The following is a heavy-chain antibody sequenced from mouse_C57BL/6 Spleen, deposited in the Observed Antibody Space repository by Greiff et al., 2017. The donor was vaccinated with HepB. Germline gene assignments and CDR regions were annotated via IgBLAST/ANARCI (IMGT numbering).Heavy chain of an antibody. CDR3: TTGDYYGSSSWFAY. CDR2: IDPEDGDT. J-gene: IGHJ3*01. V-gene: IGHV14-1*01. Sequence: VQLQQSGAELVRPGASVKLSCTASGFNIKDYYMHWVKQRPEQGLEWIGRIDPEDGDTEYAPKFQGKATMTADTSSNTAYLQLSSLTSEDTAVYYCTTGDYYGSSSWFAYWGQGTLVTVSA. CDR1: GFNIKDYY. D-gene: IGHD1-1*01.